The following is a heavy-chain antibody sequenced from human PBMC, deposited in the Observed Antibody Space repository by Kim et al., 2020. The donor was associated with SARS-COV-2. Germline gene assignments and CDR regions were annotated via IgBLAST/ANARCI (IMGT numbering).Heavy chain of an antibody. D-gene: IGHD3-22*01. Sequence: ASVKVSCKASGYTFTSYAMHWVRQAPGQRLEWMGWINAGNGNTKYSQNFQGRVTITRDTSASTAYMELSSLRSEDTAVYYCARAGGYYYDSSGESGWYFDLWGRGTLVTVSS. CDR2: INAGNGNT. CDR1: GYTFTSYA. CDR3: ARAGGYYYDSSGESGWYFDL. J-gene: IGHJ2*01. V-gene: IGHV1-3*01.